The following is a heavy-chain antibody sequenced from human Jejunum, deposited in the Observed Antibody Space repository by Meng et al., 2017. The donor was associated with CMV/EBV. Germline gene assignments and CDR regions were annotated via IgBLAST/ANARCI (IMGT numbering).Heavy chain of an antibody. Sequence: GLTFSTYSMNWVRQAPGKGLEWVSIIYGSGSTTIYAASVQGRFTISRDNSRNVVYLQMNSLRADDSGIYYCVKDRTPDGLFEFDFWGQGTPVPSPQ. D-gene: IGHD1-14*01. CDR1: GLTFSTYS. V-gene: IGHV3-23*03. CDR2: IYGSGSTT. J-gene: IGHJ4*02. CDR3: VKDRTPDGLFEFDF.